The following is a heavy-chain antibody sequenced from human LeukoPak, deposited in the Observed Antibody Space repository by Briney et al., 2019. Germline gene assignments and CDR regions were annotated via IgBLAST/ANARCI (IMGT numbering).Heavy chain of an antibody. V-gene: IGHV4-59*01. CDR1: GGSISSYY. CDR3: ARDHLRCKQQLNYYYYYGMDV. D-gene: IGHD6-13*01. J-gene: IGHJ6*02. Sequence: SETLSLTCTVSGGSISSYYWSWIRQPPGKGLEWIGYIYYSGSTNYNPSLKSRVTISVDTSKNQFSLKLSSVTAADTAVYYCARDHLRCKQQLNYYYYYGMDVWGQGTTVTVSS. CDR2: IYYSGST.